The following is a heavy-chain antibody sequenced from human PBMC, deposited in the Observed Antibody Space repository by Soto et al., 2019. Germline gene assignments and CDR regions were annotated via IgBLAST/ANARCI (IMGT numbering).Heavy chain of an antibody. CDR3: AGLRLGEGFDP. CDR1: GGSVNSGSYY. CDR2: IFYSGST. V-gene: IGHV4-61*01. J-gene: IGHJ5*02. Sequence: SETLTLTCTVSGGSVNSGSYYWNWIRQHPGKGLEWIGYIFYSGSTNYNPSLKRRVTISLDTSKNQFSMRLSSVTAADTAVYYCAGLRLGEGFDPWGQGTRVTVSS. D-gene: IGHD3-16*01.